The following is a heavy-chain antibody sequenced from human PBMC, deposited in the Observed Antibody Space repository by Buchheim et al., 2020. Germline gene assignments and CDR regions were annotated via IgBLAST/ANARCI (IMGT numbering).Heavy chain of an antibody. Sequence: QVQLQESGPGVVKPSETLSLICTVSGGSISGSMDNDYWSWIRQPPGKGLEWIGHVFYTGNTDYNPAFRSRVTMSVHTSSNHLSLRLTSVTAADTAVYYCAAANQYYYDSSGRVGYWGQGTL. CDR3: AAANQYYYDSSGRVGY. D-gene: IGHD3-22*01. CDR2: VFYTGNT. CDR1: GGSISGSMDNDY. J-gene: IGHJ4*02. V-gene: IGHV4-61*03.